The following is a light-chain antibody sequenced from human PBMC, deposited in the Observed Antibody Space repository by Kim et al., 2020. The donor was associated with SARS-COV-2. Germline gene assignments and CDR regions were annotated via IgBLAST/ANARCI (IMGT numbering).Light chain of an antibody. CDR1: QTVSRNQ. V-gene: IGKV3-20*01. Sequence: LSPGERDNLSCRASQTVSRNQLAWYQQKPGQAPRLLIYGAYSRATGIPDRFSGSGSGTDFSLTISRLEPEDCAVYYCQQYGNSRTFGQGTKVDIK. J-gene: IGKJ1*01. CDR3: QQYGNSRT. CDR2: GAY.